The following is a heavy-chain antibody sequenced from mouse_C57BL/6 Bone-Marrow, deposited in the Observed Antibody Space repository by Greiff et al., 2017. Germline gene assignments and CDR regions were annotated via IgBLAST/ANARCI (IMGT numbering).Heavy chain of an antibody. V-gene: IGHV1-50*01. CDR2: IDPSDSYT. J-gene: IGHJ3*01. Sequence: VKLQQPGAELVKPGASVKLSCKASGYTFTSYWMQWVKQRPGQGLEWIGEIDPSDSYTNYNQKFKGKATLTVDTSSSTAYMQLSSLTSEDSAVYYCARRDITTVVGAYWGQGTLVTVSA. CDR1: GYTFTSYW. D-gene: IGHD1-1*01. CDR3: ARRDITTVVGAY.